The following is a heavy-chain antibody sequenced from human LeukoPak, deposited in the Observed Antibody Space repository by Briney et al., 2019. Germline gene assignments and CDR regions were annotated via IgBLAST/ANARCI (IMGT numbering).Heavy chain of an antibody. V-gene: IGHV3-23*01. D-gene: IGHD3-22*01. J-gene: IGHJ4*02. Sequence: PGGSLRLSCAASGFTFSSYAMSWVRQAPGKGLEWVSAISGSGGSTYYADSVKGRFTISRDNSKNTLYLQMNSLRAEDTAVYYCANRPNTYYYDSSGFDHWGQGTLVTVSS. CDR2: ISGSGGST. CDR3: ANRPNTYYYDSSGFDH. CDR1: GFTFSSYA.